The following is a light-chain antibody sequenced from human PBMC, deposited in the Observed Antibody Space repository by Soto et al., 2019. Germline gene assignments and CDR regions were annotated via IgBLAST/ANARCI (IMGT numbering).Light chain of an antibody. CDR1: SSNIGAGYD. V-gene: IGLV1-40*01. CDR3: QSYDSSLSAPVV. J-gene: IGLJ2*01. Sequence: VLTQPPSVSGAPGQRVTISCTGSSSNIGAGYDVHWYQQLPGTAPKLLIYGNSNRPSGVPDRFSGSKSGTSASLAITGLQAEDEADYYCQSYDSSLSAPVVFGGGTKLTVL. CDR2: GNS.